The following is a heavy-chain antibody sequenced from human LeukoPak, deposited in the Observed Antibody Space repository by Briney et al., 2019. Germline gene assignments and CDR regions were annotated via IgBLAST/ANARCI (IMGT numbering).Heavy chain of an antibody. J-gene: IGHJ4*02. CDR1: GFTFSSYS. CDR3: ASFRKYCSGGSCYLFDY. V-gene: IGHV3-21*01. CDR2: ISSSSSYI. Sequence: GGSLRLSCAASGFTFSSYSMNWVRQAPGKGLEWVSSISSSSSYIYYADSVKGRFTISRDNAKNSLYLQMNSLRAEDTAVYYCASFRKYCSGGSCYLFDYWGQGTLVTVSS. D-gene: IGHD2-15*01.